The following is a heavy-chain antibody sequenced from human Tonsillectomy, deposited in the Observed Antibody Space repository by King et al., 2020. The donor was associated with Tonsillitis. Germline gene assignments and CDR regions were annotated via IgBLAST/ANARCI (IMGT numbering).Heavy chain of an antibody. J-gene: IGHJ4*02. Sequence: VQLVESGGGLVQPGRSLRLSCTASGFTFGDYDMSWFRQAPGKGLDWVGFIRRRAYGETTEYAASVKGRFTISRDDSKSIAYLQMNSLKTEDTDVYFCSSVHIWPYWGRGTLVTVSS. D-gene: IGHD6-6*01. CDR1: GFTFGDYD. V-gene: IGHV3-49*03. CDR3: SSVHIWPY. CDR2: IRRRAYGETT.